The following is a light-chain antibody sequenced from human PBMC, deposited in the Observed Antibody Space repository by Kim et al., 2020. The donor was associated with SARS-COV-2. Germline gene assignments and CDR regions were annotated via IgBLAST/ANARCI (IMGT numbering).Light chain of an antibody. CDR1: QSIDNF. V-gene: IGKV1-27*01. CDR3: QRYNSAPLT. CDR2: TAS. J-gene: IGKJ4*01. Sequence: SVGDRVTIPCRSSQSIDNFLAWYQQKPGKVPNLLFYTASTLRSGVPSRFSGSGFGREFTLTISNLLPEDAGTYYCQRYNSAPLTFGGGAKVDIK.